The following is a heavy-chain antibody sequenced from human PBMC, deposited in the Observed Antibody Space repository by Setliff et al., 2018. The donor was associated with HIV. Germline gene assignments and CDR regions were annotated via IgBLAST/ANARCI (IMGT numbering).Heavy chain of an antibody. CDR2: IYQSGTT. CDR1: GGPITTSTYY. V-gene: IGHV4-39*07. CDR3: EAATVGETGYYGIVV. D-gene: IGHD1-26*01. Sequence: SETLSLTCSVSGGPITTSTYYWGWIRQPPGKGLEWIGNIYQSGTTYYNSSLTSRVTMSVDTSKNHFSLELNSVTAADTAVYYCEAATVGETGYYGIVVWGPGTTVTVSS. J-gene: IGHJ6*01.